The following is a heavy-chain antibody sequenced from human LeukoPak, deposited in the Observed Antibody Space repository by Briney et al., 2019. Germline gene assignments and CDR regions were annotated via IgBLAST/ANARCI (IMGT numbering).Heavy chain of an antibody. D-gene: IGHD6-13*01. CDR2: IKQDGSEK. Sequence: GGSLRLSCAASGFTLSSYWMSWVRQAPGKGLEWVANIKQDGSEKYYVDSVKGRFTISRDNAKNSLYLQMNSLRAEDTAVYYCARIKRENIAAAGTVDSWGQGTLVTVSS. J-gene: IGHJ4*02. CDR3: ARIKRENIAAAGTVDS. CDR1: GFTLSSYW. V-gene: IGHV3-7*01.